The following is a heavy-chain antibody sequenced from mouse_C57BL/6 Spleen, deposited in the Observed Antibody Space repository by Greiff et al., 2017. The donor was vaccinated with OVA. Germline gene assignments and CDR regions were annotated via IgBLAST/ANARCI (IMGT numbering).Heavy chain of an antibody. V-gene: IGHV3-6*01. D-gene: IGHD4-1*01. J-gene: IGHJ3*01. CDR2: ISYDGSN. Sequence: EVKLQESGPGLVKPSQSLSLTCSVTGYSITSGYYWNWIRQFPGNKLEWMGYISYDGSNNYNPSLKNRISITRDTSKNQFFLKLNSVTTEDTATYYCARGDWGFFAYWGQGTLVTVSA. CDR1: GYSITSGYY. CDR3: ARGDWGFFAY.